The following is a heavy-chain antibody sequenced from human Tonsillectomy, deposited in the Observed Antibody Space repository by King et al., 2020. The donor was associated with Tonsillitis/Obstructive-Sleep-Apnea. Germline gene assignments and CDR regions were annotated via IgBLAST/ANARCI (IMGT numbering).Heavy chain of an antibody. CDR2: IIPIVGVA. J-gene: IGHJ4*02. CDR3: ARGTYYDSSGYYHFDY. D-gene: IGHD3-22*01. CDR1: GGTFITYA. Sequence: VQLVQSGAEVKRPGSSVKVSCKAPGGTFITYAISWLRQAPGQGLEWMGGIIPIVGVANYAQNFQGRVTITADRSTSTAYMELSSLRSEDTAVYYCARGTYYDSSGYYHFDYWGQGTLVTVSS. V-gene: IGHV1-69*10.